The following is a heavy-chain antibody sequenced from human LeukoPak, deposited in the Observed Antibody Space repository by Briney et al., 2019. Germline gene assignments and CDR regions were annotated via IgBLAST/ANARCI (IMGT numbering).Heavy chain of an antibody. Sequence: ASVKVSCKASGYTFTGYFIHWVRQAPGQGLEWMGWINPNSGGTNYAQKFQGRVTMTRDMSISTAYMELSRLRSDDTAVYYCARDHRAHYYDSSGYPPDYWGQGTLVTVSS. CDR2: INPNSGGT. J-gene: IGHJ4*02. D-gene: IGHD3-22*01. CDR3: ARDHRAHYYDSSGYPPDY. CDR1: GYTFTGYF. V-gene: IGHV1-2*02.